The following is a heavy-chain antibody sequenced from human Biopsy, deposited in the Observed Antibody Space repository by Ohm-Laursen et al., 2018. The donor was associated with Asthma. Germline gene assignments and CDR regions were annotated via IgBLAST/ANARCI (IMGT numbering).Heavy chain of an antibody. J-gene: IGHJ4*02. CDR3: ARVIFGGYVYY. CDR1: GGTFSSYA. CDR2: IIPIFGTA. D-gene: IGHD3/OR15-3a*01. V-gene: IGHV1-69*05. Sequence: AASVKVSCKASGGTFSSYAISWVRQAPGQGLEWMGGIIPIFGTANYAQKFQGRVTMTTDTSTSTAYMELRSLRSADTAVYYCARVIFGGYVYYWGQGTLVTVSS.